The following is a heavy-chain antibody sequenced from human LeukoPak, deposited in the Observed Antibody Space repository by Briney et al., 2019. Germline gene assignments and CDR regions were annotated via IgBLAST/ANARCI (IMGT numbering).Heavy chain of an antibody. CDR3: AKERGGRWRGYPFDY. V-gene: IGHV4-39*07. CDR1: GGSISSSYF. D-gene: IGHD5-24*01. Sequence: PSETLSLTCTVSGGSISSSYFWGWIRQPPGRGLEWIGSIYYNENTYYNPSLKSGVTISLDTSKNQFSLKLTSVTAADTAVYLCAKERGGRWRGYPFDYWGQGTLVTVSS. J-gene: IGHJ4*03. CDR2: IYYNENT.